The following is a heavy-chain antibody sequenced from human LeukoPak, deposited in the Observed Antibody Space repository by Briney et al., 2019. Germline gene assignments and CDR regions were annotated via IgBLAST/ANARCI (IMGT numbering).Heavy chain of an antibody. D-gene: IGHD3-10*01. CDR1: GFTFSSYA. Sequence: GGSLRLSCAASGFTFSSYAMHWVRQAPGKGLEWVAVISYDGSNKYYADSVKGRFTISRDNSKNTLYLQMNSLRAEDTAVYYCARDELPYYGSGSYNADYWGQGTLVTVSS. CDR3: ARDELPYYGSGSYNADY. CDR2: ISYDGSNK. J-gene: IGHJ4*02. V-gene: IGHV3-30*04.